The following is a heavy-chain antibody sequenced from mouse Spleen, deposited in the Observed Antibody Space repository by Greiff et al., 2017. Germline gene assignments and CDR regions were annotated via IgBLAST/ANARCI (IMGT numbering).Heavy chain of an antibody. D-gene: IGHD2-4*01. CDR2: IDPEDGDT. CDR3: TTGLRRRGGVYAMDY. Sequence: EVQLQQSGAELVRPGASVKLSCTASGFNIKDYYMHWVKQRPEQGLEWIGRIDPEDGDTEYAPKFQGKATMTADTSSNTAYLQLSSLTSEDTAVYYCTTGLRRRGGVYAMDYWGQGTSVTVSS. J-gene: IGHJ4*01. V-gene: IGHV14-1*01. CDR1: GFNIKDYY.